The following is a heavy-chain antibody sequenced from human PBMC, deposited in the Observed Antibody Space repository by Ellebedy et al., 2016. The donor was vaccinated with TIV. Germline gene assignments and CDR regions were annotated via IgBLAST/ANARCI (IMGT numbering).Heavy chain of an antibody. Sequence: GESLKISXAASGFTFRSYVMDWVRQAPGKGLEWVAVISYDGSNKYYADSVKGRFTISRDNSKNTLYLQMNSLRPEDTAVYYCARDIYGGNSGYFDYWGQGILVTVSS. CDR3: ARDIYGGNSGYFDY. CDR1: GFTFRSYV. CDR2: ISYDGSNK. D-gene: IGHD4-23*01. J-gene: IGHJ4*02. V-gene: IGHV3-30-3*01.